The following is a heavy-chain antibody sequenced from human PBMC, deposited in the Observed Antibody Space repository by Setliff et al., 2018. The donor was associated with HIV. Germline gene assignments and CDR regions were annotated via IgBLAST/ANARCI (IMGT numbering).Heavy chain of an antibody. CDR1: GGSISSSSYY. J-gene: IGHJ4*02. CDR2: LYYRGTT. D-gene: IGHD6-19*01. V-gene: IGHV4-39*01. CDR3: VRGPQWLVQKGRVYYFDY. Sequence: SETLSLTCTVSGGSISSSSYYWGWIRQPPGKGPEWIGSLYYRGTTYYNPSLKSRVTISTGTSKNQVSLKLNSMTAADTAVYFCVRGPQWLVQKGRVYYFDYWGQGTLVTVPQ.